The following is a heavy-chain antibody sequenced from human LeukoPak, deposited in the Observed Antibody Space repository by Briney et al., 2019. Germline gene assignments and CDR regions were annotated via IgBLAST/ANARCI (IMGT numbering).Heavy chain of an antibody. Sequence: GGSLRLSCAASGFTFSSYAMSWVRQAPGKGLEWVSAISGSGGSTYYADSVKGRFTISRDSSKNTLYLQMNSLRAEDTAVYYCAKPDTAMVRGFDYWGQGTLVTVSS. CDR2: ISGSGGST. CDR1: GFTFSSYA. V-gene: IGHV3-23*01. D-gene: IGHD5-18*01. J-gene: IGHJ4*02. CDR3: AKPDTAMVRGFDY.